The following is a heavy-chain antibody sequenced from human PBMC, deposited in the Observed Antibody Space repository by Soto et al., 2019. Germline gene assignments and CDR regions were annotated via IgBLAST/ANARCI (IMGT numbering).Heavy chain of an antibody. Sequence: PSETLSLTCAVSGDSISSSNWWSWVRQPPEKGLEWIGEIYHSGSTNYNPSLKSRVTILVDKSENQFSLKLSSVTAADTAVYYFARARMVGQAPWWIDYWGPGTLVTVSS. D-gene: IGHD2-15*01. CDR1: GDSISSSNW. CDR2: IYHSGST. V-gene: IGHV4-4*02. CDR3: ARARMVGQAPWWIDY. J-gene: IGHJ4*02.